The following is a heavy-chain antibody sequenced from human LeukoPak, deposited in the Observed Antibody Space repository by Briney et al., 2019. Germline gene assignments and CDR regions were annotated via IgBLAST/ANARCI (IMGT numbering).Heavy chain of an antibody. CDR2: IIGSAANT. V-gene: IGHV3-23*01. CDR1: GLTVSSYA. CDR3: AKYTSGTSYRGLDQ. J-gene: IGHJ4*01. D-gene: IGHD3-10*01. Sequence: ESLRLSCGASGLTVSSYAMSWVRQAPGKGLEWVSTIIGSAANTYYADSVKGRFTISRDDSKNTVYLQMNSLRAEDTAVYSCAKYTSGTSYRGLDQWGHGTLVTVSS.